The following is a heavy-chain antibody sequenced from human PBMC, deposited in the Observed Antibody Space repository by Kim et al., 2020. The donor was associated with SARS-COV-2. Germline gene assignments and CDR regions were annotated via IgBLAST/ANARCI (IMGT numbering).Heavy chain of an antibody. Sequence: ASVKVSCKASGYTFTSYAMNWVRQAPGQGLEWMGWINTNTGNPTNAQGFTGRFVFSLDTSVSTAYLQISSLKAEDTAVYYCARDGGWNTVFGYYGMDVWGQGTTVTVSS. CDR3: ARDGGWNTVFGYYGMDV. CDR1: GYTFTSYA. J-gene: IGHJ6*02. V-gene: IGHV7-4-1*02. D-gene: IGHD1-1*01. CDR2: INTNTGNP.